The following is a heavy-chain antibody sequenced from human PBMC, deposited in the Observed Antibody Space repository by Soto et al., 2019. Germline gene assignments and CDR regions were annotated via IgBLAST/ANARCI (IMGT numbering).Heavy chain of an antibody. CDR2: INHSGST. V-gene: IGHV4-34*01. CDR3: ARDKITCLFDY. CDR1: GGSFSGYY. D-gene: IGHD3-10*01. J-gene: IGHJ4*02. Sequence: QVQLQQWGAGLLKPSETLSLTCAVYGGSFSGYYWTWIRQPPGTGLEWIGEINHSGSTNYKPSLKRRVTISVDTSKNQFSLKLTSVTAADTAVYYCARDKITCLFDYWGQGTLVTVSS.